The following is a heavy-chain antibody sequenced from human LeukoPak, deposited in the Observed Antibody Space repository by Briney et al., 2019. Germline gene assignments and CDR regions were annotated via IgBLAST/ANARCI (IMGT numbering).Heavy chain of an antibody. CDR2: IKQDGSEK. CDR3: ARDRGFGQADV. V-gene: IGHV3-7*01. CDR1: GFTFSGYW. Sequence: GGSLRLSCAASGFTFSGYWMSWLRQAPGKGPEWVANIKQDGSEKYYVDSVKGRFTISRDNAKNSLYLQMNSLRAEDTAVYYCARDRGFGQADVWGKGTTVTVSS. D-gene: IGHD3-10*01. J-gene: IGHJ6*04.